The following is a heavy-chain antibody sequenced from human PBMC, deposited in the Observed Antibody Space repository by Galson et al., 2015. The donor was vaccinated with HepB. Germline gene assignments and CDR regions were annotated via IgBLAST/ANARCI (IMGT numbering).Heavy chain of an antibody. J-gene: IGHJ4*02. D-gene: IGHD3-22*01. V-gene: IGHV4-31*03. CDR2: IYYSGST. Sequence: LTCKGNGGSISSGGYYWSWIRQHPGKGLEWIGYIYYSGSTYYNPSLKSRVTISVDTSKNQFSLKLSSVTAADTAVYYCARGVTYYYDSSGYSSSGYFDYWGQGTLVTVSS. CDR3: ARGVTYYYDSSGYSSSGYFDY. CDR1: GGSISSGGYY.